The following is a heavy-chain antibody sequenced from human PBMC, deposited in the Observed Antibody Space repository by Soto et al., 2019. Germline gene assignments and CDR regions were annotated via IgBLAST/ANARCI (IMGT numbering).Heavy chain of an antibody. D-gene: IGHD3-10*01. V-gene: IGHV4-59*08. J-gene: IGHJ6*03. CDR1: GGSISSYY. CDR2: IYYSGST. Sequence: SETLSLTCTVSGGSISSYYWSWIRQPPGKGLEWIGFIYYSGSTNYNPSLKSRVTISVDTSKNQFSLKLSSVTAADTAVYYCARQDPYGSGSYNKLYYYYYYYMDVWGKGTTVTVSS. CDR3: ARQDPYGSGSYNKLYYYYYYYMDV.